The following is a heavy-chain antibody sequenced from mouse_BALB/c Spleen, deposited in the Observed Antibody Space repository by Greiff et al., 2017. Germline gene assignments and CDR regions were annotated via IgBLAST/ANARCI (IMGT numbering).Heavy chain of an antibody. J-gene: IGHJ3*01. CDR1: GYAFTNYL. V-gene: IGHV1-54*01. D-gene: IGHD1-1*01. CDR3: ARSDYGSSSWFAY. Sequence: QVQLQQSGAELVRPGTSVKVSCKASGYAFTNYLIEWVKQRPGQGLEWIGEINPSNGRTNYNEKFKSKATLTVDKSSSTAYMQLSSLTSEDSAVYYCARSDYGSSSWFAYWGQGTLVTVSA. CDR2: INPSNGRT.